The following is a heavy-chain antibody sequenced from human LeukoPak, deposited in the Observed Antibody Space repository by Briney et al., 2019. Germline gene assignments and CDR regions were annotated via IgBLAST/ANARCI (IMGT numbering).Heavy chain of an antibody. CDR1: GGSISSGDYY. Sequence: SETLSLTCTVSGGSISSGDYYWSWIRQPPGKGLEWIGYIYYSGSTYYNPSLKSRVTISVDTSKNQFSLKLSSVTAADTAVYYCARHVAAAGPGFDPWGQGTLVTVSS. J-gene: IGHJ5*02. CDR3: ARHVAAAGPGFDP. V-gene: IGHV4-30-4*01. D-gene: IGHD6-13*01. CDR2: IYYSGST.